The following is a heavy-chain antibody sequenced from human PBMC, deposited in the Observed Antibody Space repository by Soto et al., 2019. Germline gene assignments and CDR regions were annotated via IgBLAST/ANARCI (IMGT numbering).Heavy chain of an antibody. V-gene: IGHV4-34*01. CDR1: SGSFSGYY. D-gene: IGHD7-27*01. CDR2: INHNGNT. J-gene: IGHJ6*02. CDR3: ARGPWDYYYYGMDV. Sequence: SETLSLTCGVYSGSFSGYYWSWIRQPPGKGLEWIGEINHNGNTNYNPSLKSRVTISVDTSKNLFYLNLTSVSAADTAVYYCARGPWDYYYYGMDVWDQGATVTVSS.